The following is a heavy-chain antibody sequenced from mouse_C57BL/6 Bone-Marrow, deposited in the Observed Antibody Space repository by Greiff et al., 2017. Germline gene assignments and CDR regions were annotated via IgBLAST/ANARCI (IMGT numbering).Heavy chain of an antibody. CDR2: ILTGRGST. Sequence: QVKLKQSGAELLKPGASVKLSCKAPGYTFTGYWIEWVKQRPGHGLEWIGEILTGRGSTNYNEKFKGKATFTADTSSNTASMQLSSLTTEDSAIYYCSRWGYAMDYWGQGTSVTVSS. V-gene: IGHV1-9*01. CDR3: SRWGYAMDY. J-gene: IGHJ4*01. CDR1: GYTFTGYW.